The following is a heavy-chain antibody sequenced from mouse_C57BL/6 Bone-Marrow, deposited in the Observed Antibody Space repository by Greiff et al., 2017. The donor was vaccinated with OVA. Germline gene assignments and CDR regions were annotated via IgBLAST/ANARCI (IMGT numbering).Heavy chain of an antibody. Sequence: EVKLVESGGGLVKPGGSLQLSCAASGFTFSSYAMSWVRQTPEKRLEWVATISDGGSYTYYPDNVKGRFTISRDNAKNNLYLQMSHLKSEDPAMYYCARGYYDYDEAYYYAMEYWGQGTSVTVSS. CDR3: ARGYYDYDEAYYYAMEY. CDR2: ISDGGSYT. J-gene: IGHJ4*01. V-gene: IGHV5-4*03. CDR1: GFTFSSYA. D-gene: IGHD2-4*01.